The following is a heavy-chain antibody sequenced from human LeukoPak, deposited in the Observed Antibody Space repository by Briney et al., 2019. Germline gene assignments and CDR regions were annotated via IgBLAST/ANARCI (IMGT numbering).Heavy chain of an antibody. Sequence: GGSLRLSCAASGFTFSSYSMNWVRQAPGKGLEWVSYISSSSSTIYYADSVKGRFTIPRDNAKNSLYLQMNSLRAEDTAVYYCARIVVVPAAMLNYYYYYGMDVWGQGTTVTVSS. D-gene: IGHD2-2*01. J-gene: IGHJ6*02. V-gene: IGHV3-48*01. CDR3: ARIVVVPAAMLNYYYYYGMDV. CDR1: GFTFSSYS. CDR2: ISSSSSTI.